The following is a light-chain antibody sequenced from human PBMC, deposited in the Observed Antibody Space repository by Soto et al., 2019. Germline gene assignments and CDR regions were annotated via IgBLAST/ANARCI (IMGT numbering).Light chain of an antibody. CDR2: EVS. Sequence: QSVLTQPPSASGSPGQSVTISCTGTSSDVGGYNYVSWYQQHPGKAPKLMIYEVSKRPSGVPDRFSGSKSGNTAFLTVSGLQAEDEVEYSCRSYAGSNLEVFGTGTKLTVL. CDR1: SSDVGGYNY. CDR3: RSYAGSNLEV. J-gene: IGLJ1*01. V-gene: IGLV2-8*01.